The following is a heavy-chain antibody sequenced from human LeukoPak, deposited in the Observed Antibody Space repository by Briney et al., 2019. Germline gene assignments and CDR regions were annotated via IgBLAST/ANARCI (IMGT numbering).Heavy chain of an antibody. V-gene: IGHV5-51*01. Sequence: GESLKISCKGSESTFSSYWIGWVRQMPGKGLEWTGIIFYGDSDTRYSPSFQGQVTISVDRSISTAYLQWSSLRSSDTAMYYCARGGSGELGYYYSYILDVWGQGTAVIVFS. D-gene: IGHD6-19*01. CDR1: ESTFSSYW. J-gene: IGHJ6*02. CDR2: IFYGDSDT. CDR3: ARGGSGELGYYYSYILDV.